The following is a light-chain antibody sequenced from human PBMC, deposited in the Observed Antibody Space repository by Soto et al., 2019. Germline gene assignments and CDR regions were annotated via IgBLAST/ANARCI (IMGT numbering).Light chain of an antibody. CDR2: GAS. Sequence: EIVMTQSPATLTVSPGERATLSCRASQRVASNLAWYQQKPGQAPRLLIYGASSRATGIPDRFSGTGSEADFTLTISRLEPEDFAVYYCQQYDNSPITFGQGTRLEIK. CDR3: QQYDNSPIT. V-gene: IGKV3-20*01. J-gene: IGKJ5*01. CDR1: QRVASN.